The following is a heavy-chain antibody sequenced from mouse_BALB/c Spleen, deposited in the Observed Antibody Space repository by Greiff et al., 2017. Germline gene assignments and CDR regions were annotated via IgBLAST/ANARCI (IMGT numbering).Heavy chain of an antibody. CDR1: GYTFTSYW. CDR2: IYPGSGST. CDR3: TRKGGRHYDWDY. D-gene: IGHD2-4*01. J-gene: IGHJ2*01. Sequence: LQQPGSELVRPGASVKLSCKASGYTFTSYWMYWVKQRPGQGLEWIGNIYPGSGSTNYDEKFKSKATLTVDTSSSTAYMQLSSLTSEDSAVYYCTRKGGRHYDWDYWGQGTTLTVSS. V-gene: IGHV1S22*01.